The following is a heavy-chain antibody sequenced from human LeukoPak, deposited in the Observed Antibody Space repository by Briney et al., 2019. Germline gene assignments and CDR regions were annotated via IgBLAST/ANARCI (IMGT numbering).Heavy chain of an antibody. CDR3: AKVYGSGSYYNRAFGY. CDR2: ISYDGSNK. Sequence: PGGSLRLSCAASGFTFSTYGMHWVRQAPGKGLEWVAIISYDGSNKYYGDSVKGRFTISRDNSKSTVYLQMNSLRAEDTAVYYCAKVYGSGSYYNRAFGYWGQGTLVTVSS. V-gene: IGHV3-30*18. J-gene: IGHJ4*02. CDR1: GFTFSTYG. D-gene: IGHD3-10*01.